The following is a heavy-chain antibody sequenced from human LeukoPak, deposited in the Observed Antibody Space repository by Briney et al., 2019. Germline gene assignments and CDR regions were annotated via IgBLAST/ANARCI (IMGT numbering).Heavy chain of an antibody. V-gene: IGHV1-8*01. J-gene: IGHJ6*02. CDR2: MNPNSGNT. Sequence: ASVKVSCKASGYTFTSYDINWVRQATGQGLGWMGWMNPNSGNTGYAQKFQGRVTMTRNTSISTAYMELSSLRSEDTAVYYCARNNGYSYVTLPYYYYGMDVWGQGTTVTVSS. CDR3: ARNNGYSYVTLPYYYYGMDV. CDR1: GYTFTSYD. D-gene: IGHD5-18*01.